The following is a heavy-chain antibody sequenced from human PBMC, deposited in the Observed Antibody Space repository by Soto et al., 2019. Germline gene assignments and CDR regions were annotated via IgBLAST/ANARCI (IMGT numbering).Heavy chain of an antibody. CDR3: ARDPHTYYYDSSGYYALDDAFDI. J-gene: IGHJ3*02. Sequence: GGSLRLSCAASGFTFSSYSMNWVRQAPGKGLEWVSSISSSSSYIYYADSVKGRFTISRDNAKNSLYLQMNSLRAEDTVVYYCARDPHTYYYDSSGYYALDDAFDIWGQGTMVTVSS. CDR1: GFTFSSYS. CDR2: ISSSSSYI. V-gene: IGHV3-21*01. D-gene: IGHD3-22*01.